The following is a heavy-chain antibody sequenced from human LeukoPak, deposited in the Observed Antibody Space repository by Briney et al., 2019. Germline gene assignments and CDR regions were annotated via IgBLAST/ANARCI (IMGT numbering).Heavy chain of an antibody. CDR3: AKGGYSNGRYYYYYMDV. CDR2: FSFNGEST. D-gene: IGHD5-18*01. J-gene: IGHJ6*03. V-gene: IGHV3-23*01. Sequence: PGGSLRLSCAASGFTLSSYEMNWVRQAPGKGLEWVSSFSFNGESTYYADSAKGRFTISRDNSKNTLYLQMNSLRAEDTAVYYCAKGGYSNGRYYYYYMDVWGEGTTVTVSS. CDR1: GFTLSSYE.